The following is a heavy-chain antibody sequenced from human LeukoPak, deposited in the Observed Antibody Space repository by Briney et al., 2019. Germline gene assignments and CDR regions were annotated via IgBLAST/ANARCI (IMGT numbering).Heavy chain of an antibody. V-gene: IGHV3-48*03. CDR1: GFTFSSYE. D-gene: IGHD2-2*01. Sequence: GGSLRLSWAASGFTFSSYEMNWVRQAPGKGREWVSYISSSGSTIYYADSVKGRFTISRDNAKNSLYLQMNSLRAEDTAVYYCARWCVVPAAGFDYWGQGTLVTVSS. CDR2: ISSSGSTI. J-gene: IGHJ4*02. CDR3: ARWCVVPAAGFDY.